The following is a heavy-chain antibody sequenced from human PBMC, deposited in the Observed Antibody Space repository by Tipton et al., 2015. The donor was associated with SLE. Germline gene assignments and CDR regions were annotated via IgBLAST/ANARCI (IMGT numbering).Heavy chain of an antibody. CDR2: MIPILHTT. J-gene: IGHJ4*02. D-gene: IGHD3-10*01. V-gene: IGHV1-69*01. CDR3: AIGPNYYGSGSSFFDS. Sequence: SWIRQSPGKGLEWIGGMIPILHTTNYAQKVQGRATMTADESTSTAYMELSSLRSEDTAVYYCAIGPNYYGSGSSFFDSWGQGTLVTVSS.